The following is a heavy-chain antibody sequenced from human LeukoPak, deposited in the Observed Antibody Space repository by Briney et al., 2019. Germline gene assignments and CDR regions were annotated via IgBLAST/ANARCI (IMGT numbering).Heavy chain of an antibody. Sequence: GGSLRLSCAASGFTFSSYAMSWVRQAPGKGLEWVSAISGSGAGTYYGDSVKGRFTISRDNAKKTVFLQMNSLRAEDTAVYYCAKDLLSSSYYYDSSGYPFDYWGQGTLVTVSS. CDR2: ISGSGAGT. J-gene: IGHJ4*02. V-gene: IGHV3-23*01. CDR3: AKDLLSSSYYYDSSGYPFDY. D-gene: IGHD3-22*01. CDR1: GFTFSSYA.